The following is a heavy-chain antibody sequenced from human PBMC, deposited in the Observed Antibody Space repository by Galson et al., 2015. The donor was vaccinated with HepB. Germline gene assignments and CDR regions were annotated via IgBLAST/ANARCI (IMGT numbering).Heavy chain of an antibody. J-gene: IGHJ5*02. CDR1: GGSISSYC. Sequence: LSLTCTVSGGSISSYCWSWIRQPPGKGLEWIGYIYYSRSTNYNPSLKSRVTISVDTSKNQFSLKLSSVTAADTAVYYCARHYSTLVRGGFDPWGQGTLVTVSS. D-gene: IGHD3-10*01. CDR2: IYYSRST. V-gene: IGHV4-59*08. CDR3: ARHYSTLVRGGFDP.